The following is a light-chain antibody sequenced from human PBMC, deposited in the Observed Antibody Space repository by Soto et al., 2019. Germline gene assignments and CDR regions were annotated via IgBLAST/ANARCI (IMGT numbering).Light chain of an antibody. J-gene: IGKJ5*01. Sequence: ESVLTQSPATLSVSPGERARLCCRASQSVSSNLAWYQQKPGQAPRLLIYGASTRATGIPARFSGSGSGTEFTLTISSLQSQDFAVYYCQQYNNWPPITFGQGTRLEIK. CDR3: QQYNNWPPIT. CDR2: GAS. CDR1: QSVSSN. V-gene: IGKV3-15*01.